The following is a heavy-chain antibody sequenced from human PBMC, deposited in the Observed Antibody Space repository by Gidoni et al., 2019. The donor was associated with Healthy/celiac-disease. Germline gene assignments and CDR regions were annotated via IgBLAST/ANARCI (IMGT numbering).Heavy chain of an antibody. CDR3: ARDPQGP. V-gene: IGHV3-21*01. Sequence: EVQLVESRGGLVKPGGSLRRSCAVSGFTFSNYAMNWVRQAPGKGLEWVSCISSSSIYISYADSVRGRFTISRDDAKNSLYLQMSSLRVEDTAMYYCARDPQGPWGQGTLVTVSS. J-gene: IGHJ5*02. CDR1: GFTFSNYA. CDR2: ISSSSIYI.